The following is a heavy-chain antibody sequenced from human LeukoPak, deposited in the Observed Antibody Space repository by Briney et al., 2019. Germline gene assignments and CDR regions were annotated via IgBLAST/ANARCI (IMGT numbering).Heavy chain of an antibody. CDR2: IYYSGST. Sequence: NPSETLSLTCTMSGGSFSSDYWSWIRQPPGKGLEWIGYIYYSGSTNYNPSLKSRVTISVDTSKNQFSLKLSSVTAADTAVYYCARQRNYDSSGPILPHFDLWGRGTLVTVSS. D-gene: IGHD3-22*01. V-gene: IGHV4-59*01. J-gene: IGHJ2*01. CDR3: ARQRNYDSSGPILPHFDL. CDR1: GGSFSSDY.